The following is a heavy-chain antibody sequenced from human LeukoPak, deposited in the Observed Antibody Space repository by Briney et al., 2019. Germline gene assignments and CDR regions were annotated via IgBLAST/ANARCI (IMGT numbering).Heavy chain of an antibody. D-gene: IGHD2-21*02. CDR1: GFTFSSYA. Sequence: GGSLRLSCAASGFTFSSYAMHWVRQAPGKGLEWVAVISYDGSNKYYADSVKGRFTISRDNSENTLYLQTNSLRAEDTAVYYCVLTVVNAFDIWGQGTLVTVSS. J-gene: IGHJ3*02. CDR3: VLTVVNAFDI. V-gene: IGHV3-30-3*01. CDR2: ISYDGSNK.